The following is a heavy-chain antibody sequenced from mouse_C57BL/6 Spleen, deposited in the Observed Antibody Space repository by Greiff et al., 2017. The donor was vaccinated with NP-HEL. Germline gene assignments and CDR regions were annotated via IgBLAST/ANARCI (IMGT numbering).Heavy chain of an antibody. CDR3: TTMGAWFAY. CDR2: IDPENGDT. CDR1: GFNIKDDY. J-gene: IGHJ3*01. Sequence: EVQLQQSGAELVRPGASVKLSCTASGFNIKDDYMHWVKQRPEQGLEWIGWIDPENGDTEYASKFQGKATITADPSSNTAYLQLSSLTSEDTAVYYCTTMGAWFAYWGQGTLVTVSA. V-gene: IGHV14-4*01.